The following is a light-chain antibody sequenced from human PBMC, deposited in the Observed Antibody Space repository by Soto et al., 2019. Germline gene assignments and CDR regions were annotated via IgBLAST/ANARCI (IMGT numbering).Light chain of an antibody. CDR3: QSYDSSLSGSYV. CDR1: SSNIGADYE. Sequence: QSVLTQPPSASGAPGQRVTISCTGSSSNIGADYEVHWYQQLPGTVPKLLIYGNSNRPSGVPDRFSGSKSGTSASLAITGLQAEDEADYYCQSYDSSLSGSYVFGTGTKLTVL. J-gene: IGLJ1*01. V-gene: IGLV1-40*01. CDR2: GNS.